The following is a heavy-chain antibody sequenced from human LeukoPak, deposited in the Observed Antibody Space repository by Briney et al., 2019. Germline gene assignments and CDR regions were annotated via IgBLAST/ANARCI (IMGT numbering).Heavy chain of an antibody. V-gene: IGHV3-23*01. Sequence: WGSLRLSCAASGFTFSTYDMSWVRQAPGKGREGGSAISGSTGRTYYADSVKGRFTISRDNSKNTLYLQMNNLRAEDTAVYYCAPRVVGSAPFDYWGQGTLVTVSS. J-gene: IGHJ4*02. D-gene: IGHD2-15*01. CDR3: APRVVGSAPFDY. CDR1: GFTFSTYD. CDR2: ISGSTGRT.